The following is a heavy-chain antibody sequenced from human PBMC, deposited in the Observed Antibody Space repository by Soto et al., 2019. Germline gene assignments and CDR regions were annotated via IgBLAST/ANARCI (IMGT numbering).Heavy chain of an antibody. J-gene: IGHJ4*02. CDR2: VYYNGNT. CDR3: ARFSGSYNERYFDC. CDR1: GGSTSSSNYQ. Sequence: PSETLSLTCTVAGGSTSSSNYQWVWIRQPPGKGLEWIGNVYYNGNTYYNPSLSSRLTISVDTSNNHFSLKVKSVTAADTAVYYCARFSGSYNERYFDCWGQGILVTVSS. D-gene: IGHD1-26*01. V-gene: IGHV4-39*02.